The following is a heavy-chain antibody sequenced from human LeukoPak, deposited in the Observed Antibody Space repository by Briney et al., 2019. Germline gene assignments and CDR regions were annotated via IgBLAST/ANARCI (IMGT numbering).Heavy chain of an antibody. CDR3: ARGGVVLFDY. Sequence: QAGGSLRLSCTVSGFTFSDYPMTWVRQTPRQGLEWVATINQDGSEKYFLDSVRGRFTLSRDNAKNSLFLQMTSLRPEDTALYYCARGGVVLFDYWGQGTLVTVSS. D-gene: IGHD2-15*01. CDR2: INQDGSEK. V-gene: IGHV3-7*01. CDR1: GFTFSDYP. J-gene: IGHJ4*02.